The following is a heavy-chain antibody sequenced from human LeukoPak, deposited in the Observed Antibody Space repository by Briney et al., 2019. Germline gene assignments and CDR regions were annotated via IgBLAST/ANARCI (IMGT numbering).Heavy chain of an antibody. CDR2: IYYSGST. CDR3: ARLRGSGDFDY. Sequence: PSETLSPTCTVSGGSISSYYWSWLRQPPGKGLEWIGYIYYSGSTNYNPSLKSRVTISVDTSKNQFSLKLSSVTAADTAVYYCARLRGSGDFDYWGQGTLVTVSS. D-gene: IGHD3-10*01. CDR1: GGSISSYY. J-gene: IGHJ4*02. V-gene: IGHV4-59*08.